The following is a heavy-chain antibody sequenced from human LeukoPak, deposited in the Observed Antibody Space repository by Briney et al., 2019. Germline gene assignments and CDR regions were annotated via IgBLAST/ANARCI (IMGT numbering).Heavy chain of an antibody. Sequence: ASETLSLTCAVYGGSFSGYYWSWIRQPPGKGLEWIGEINHSGSTNYNPSLKSRVTISVDTSKNQFSLKLSSVTAADTAVYYCARGSFGELFHDAFDIWGQGTMVTVSS. CDR1: GGSFSGYY. CDR2: INHSGST. D-gene: IGHD3-10*01. CDR3: ARGSFGELFHDAFDI. J-gene: IGHJ3*02. V-gene: IGHV4-34*01.